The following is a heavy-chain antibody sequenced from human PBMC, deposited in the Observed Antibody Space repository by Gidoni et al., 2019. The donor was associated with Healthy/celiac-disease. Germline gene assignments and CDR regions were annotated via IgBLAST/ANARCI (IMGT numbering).Heavy chain of an antibody. CDR3: ANDLGYCSSTSCPTYYYYYGMDV. Sequence: EVQLLESGGGLVQPGGCLRLHWAAAGCTVSSYDMSGVRRARGKGLGWVSAIGVSVGRTYYADSVKGRFTISRDNSKNTLYLQMNSLSADDTAVYYCANDLGYCSSTSCPTYYYYYGMDVWGQGTTVTVSS. CDR2: IGVSVGRT. V-gene: IGHV3-23*01. J-gene: IGHJ6*02. CDR1: GCTVSSYD. D-gene: IGHD2-2*03.